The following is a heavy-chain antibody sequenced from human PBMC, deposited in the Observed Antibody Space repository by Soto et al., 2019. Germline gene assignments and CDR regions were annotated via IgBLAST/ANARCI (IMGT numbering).Heavy chain of an antibody. Sequence: QLLQSGGGLVQPGGSLTLSWAASGFTFGPPAWGWVRQAPGEGLEWVSTIVGSGGITYYEDSVKGRFTISRDNSRNTVYLQMNSLRGDDTALYYCVKNSGWFNTWGQGALVTVSS. J-gene: IGHJ5*02. CDR2: IVGSGGIT. CDR1: GFTFGPPA. CDR3: VKNSGWFNT. D-gene: IGHD3-10*01. V-gene: IGHV3-23*01.